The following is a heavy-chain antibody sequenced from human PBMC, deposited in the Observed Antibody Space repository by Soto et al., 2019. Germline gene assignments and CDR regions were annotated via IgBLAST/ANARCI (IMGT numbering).Heavy chain of an antibody. CDR2: ISSSSSYI. V-gene: IGHV3-21*01. D-gene: IGHD1-26*01. CDR1: GFTFSSYS. Sequence: EVQLVESGGGLVKPGGSLRLSCAASGFTFSSYSMNWVRQAPGKGLEWVSSISSSSSYIYYADSVKGRFTISRDNAKNSLYLQMNSRRAEDTAVYYCARAVGATPSSYYYGMDVWGQGTTVTVSS. CDR3: ARAVGATPSSYYYGMDV. J-gene: IGHJ6*02.